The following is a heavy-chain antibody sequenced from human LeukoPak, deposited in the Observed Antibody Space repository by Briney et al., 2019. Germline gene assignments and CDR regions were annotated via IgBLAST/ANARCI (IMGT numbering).Heavy chain of an antibody. D-gene: IGHD6-19*01. J-gene: IGHJ5*02. CDR3: ARDPPGIAVAAMRFDP. Sequence: GGSLRLSCAASGFTFSSYSMNWVRQAPGKGLEWVSSISSSSSYIYYADSVKGRFTISRDNAKNSLYLQMNSLRAEDTAVYYCARDPPGIAVAAMRFDPRGQGTLVTVSS. CDR1: GFTFSSYS. V-gene: IGHV3-21*01. CDR2: ISSSSSYI.